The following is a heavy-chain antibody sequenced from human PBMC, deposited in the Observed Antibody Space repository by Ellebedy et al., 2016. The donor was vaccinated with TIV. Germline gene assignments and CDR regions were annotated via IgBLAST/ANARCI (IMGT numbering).Heavy chain of an antibody. Sequence: MPSETLSLTCTVSGGSISSSGYHWGLIRQPPGKGLEWIGSITDSGSTYYKSSLKSRVTISVDPSKNHFSLKLSSVTAADTAVYYCARDPPDSDWDYWGQGTLVTVSS. J-gene: IGHJ4*02. D-gene: IGHD2-21*02. CDR1: GGSISSSGYH. CDR2: ITDSGST. V-gene: IGHV4-39*07. CDR3: ARDPPDSDWDY.